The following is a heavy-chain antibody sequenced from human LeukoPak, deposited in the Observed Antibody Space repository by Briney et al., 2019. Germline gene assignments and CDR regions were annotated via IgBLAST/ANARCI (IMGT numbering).Heavy chain of an antibody. CDR3: ARTVDTDAFDI. J-gene: IGHJ3*02. V-gene: IGHV1-69*04. Sequence: RASVKVSRKASGGTFSSYAISWVRQAPGQGLEWMGRIIPILGIANYAQKFQGRVTITADKSTSTAYMELSSLRSEDTAVYYCARTVDTDAFDIWGQGTMVTVSS. CDR1: GGTFSSYA. D-gene: IGHD5-18*01. CDR2: IIPILGIA.